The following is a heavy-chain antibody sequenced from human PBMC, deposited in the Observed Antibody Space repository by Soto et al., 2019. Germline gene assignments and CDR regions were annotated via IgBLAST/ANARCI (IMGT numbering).Heavy chain of an antibody. J-gene: IGHJ4*02. V-gene: IGHV3-33*08. CDR1: GFTFSYYG. CDR3: ARDANNTGHYRPFDL. Sequence: QVQLVESGGGVVQPGGSLRLSCAASGFTFSYYGFHWVRQAPGKGLEWVAVMHTGGNEKYYVDSVKGRFTVTRDDSRNMVYLEMSGLSAEDTAEYICARDANNTGHYRPFDLWGRGALVAVS. D-gene: IGHD3-9*01. CDR2: MHTGGNEK.